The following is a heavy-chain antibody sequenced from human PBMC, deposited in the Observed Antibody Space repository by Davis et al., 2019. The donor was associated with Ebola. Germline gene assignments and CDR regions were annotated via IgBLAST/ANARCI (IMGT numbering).Heavy chain of an antibody. V-gene: IGHV5-51*01. Sequence: KVSCKGSGYSFTTYWVGWVRQTRGKGLEWMGIIYPGDSDTRYSPSFQGQVTISADKSISTAYLQWSSLKASDTAMYYCARQITIFGVVILDYWGQGTLVTVSS. CDR2: IYPGDSDT. CDR3: ARQITIFGVVILDY. D-gene: IGHD3-3*01. J-gene: IGHJ4*02. CDR1: GYSFTTYW.